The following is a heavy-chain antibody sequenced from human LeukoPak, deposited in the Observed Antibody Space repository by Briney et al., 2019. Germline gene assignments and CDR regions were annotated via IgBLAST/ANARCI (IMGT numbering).Heavy chain of an antibody. CDR1: GGTFSSYA. CDR3: ARMAYSSSWYFDY. J-gene: IGHJ4*02. D-gene: IGHD6-13*01. V-gene: IGHV1-69*05. CDR2: IIPIFGTA. Sequence: GASVKVSCKASGGTFSSYAISWVRQAPGQGLEWMGGIIPIFGTANYAQKFQGRVTITTDESTSTAYMELSSLRSEDAAVYYCARMAYSSSWYFDYWGQGTQVTVSS.